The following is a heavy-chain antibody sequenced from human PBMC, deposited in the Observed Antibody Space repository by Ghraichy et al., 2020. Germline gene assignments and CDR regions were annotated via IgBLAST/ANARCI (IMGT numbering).Heavy chain of an antibody. CDR2: IYYTGTT. Sequence: SETLSLTCTVSGASITSGYYWSWIRQSPGKELEWIAYIYYTGTTNYNPSLKSRVTISLDTSKNQFSLSLTSVTAADTAVYYCARDDPGIWAFHMWGQGTMVIVSS. CDR1: GASITSGYY. CDR3: ARDDPGIWAFHM. V-gene: IGHV4-61*01. J-gene: IGHJ3*02. D-gene: IGHD1-26*01.